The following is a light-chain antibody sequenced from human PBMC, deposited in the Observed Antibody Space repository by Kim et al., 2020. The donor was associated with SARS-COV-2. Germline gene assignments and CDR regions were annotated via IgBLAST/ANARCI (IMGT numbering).Light chain of an antibody. J-gene: IGLJ2*01. CDR1: SSDVGGWNY. CDR3: CSYAGSNTFVV. Sequence: QSVTISGTGTSSDVGGWNYVSWYQQHPDKAPKLIIYDVAKRPSGVPNRFSGSKSGNTASLTISGLQTEDEADYYCCSYAGSNTFVVFGGGTMLTVL. V-gene: IGLV2-11*01. CDR2: DVA.